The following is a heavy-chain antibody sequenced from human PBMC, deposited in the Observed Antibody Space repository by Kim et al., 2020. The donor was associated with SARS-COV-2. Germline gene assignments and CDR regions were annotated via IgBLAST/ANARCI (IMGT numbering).Heavy chain of an antibody. V-gene: IGHV3-15*01. CDR2: IKSKGDGGTI. Sequence: GGSLRLSCVASGLTFSNVWMSWVRQAPGKGLEWVGRIKSKGDGGTIDYAKSVKGRFTISRDESRNTLHLQMNSLKIEDTALYYCTRMCSGNRCDFLGQGTLVTVSS. D-gene: IGHD6-19*01. J-gene: IGHJ4*02. CDR1: GLTFSNVW. CDR3: TRMCSGNRCDF.